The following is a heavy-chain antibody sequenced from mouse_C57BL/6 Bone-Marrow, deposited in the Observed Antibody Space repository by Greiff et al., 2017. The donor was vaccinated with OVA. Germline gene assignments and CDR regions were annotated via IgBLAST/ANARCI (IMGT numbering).Heavy chain of an antibody. CDR3: AREGGYYGSKTGTIAY. D-gene: IGHD1-1*01. CDR1: GYAFTNYL. V-gene: IGHV1-54*01. J-gene: IGHJ3*01. CDR2: INPGSGGT. Sequence: QVQLQQSGAELVRPGTSVKVSCKASGYAFTNYLIEWVKQRPGQGLEWIGVINPGSGGTNYNEKFKGKATLTADKSSSTAYMQLSSLTSEDSAVYFCAREGGYYGSKTGTIAYWGQGTLVTVSA.